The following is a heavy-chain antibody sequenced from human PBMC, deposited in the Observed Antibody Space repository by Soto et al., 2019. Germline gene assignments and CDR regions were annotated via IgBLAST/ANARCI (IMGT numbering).Heavy chain of an antibody. Sequence: SETLSLTCAVYGGSFSGYYWSWIRQPPGKGLEWIGEINHSGSTNYNPSLKSRVTISVDTSKNQFSLKLSSVTAADTAVYYCARVSRYWFGELFNWFDPWGQGTLVTVSS. CDR1: GGSFSGYY. CDR2: INHSGST. D-gene: IGHD3-10*01. CDR3: ARVSRYWFGELFNWFDP. V-gene: IGHV4-34*01. J-gene: IGHJ5*02.